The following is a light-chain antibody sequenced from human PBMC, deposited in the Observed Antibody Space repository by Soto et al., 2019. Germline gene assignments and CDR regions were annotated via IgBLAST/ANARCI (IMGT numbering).Light chain of an antibody. J-gene: IGKJ1*01. CDR1: QSISDT. Sequence: EIVLKQSPGTLSLSPGERATLSCRASQSISDTLAWYQQKPGQAPRLLIHGASTRATGFPARFSGSGSGTDFTLTISSLQSEDFAIYYCQQYNNWPWTVGQGTKVDI. V-gene: IGKV3-15*01. CDR3: QQYNNWPWT. CDR2: GAS.